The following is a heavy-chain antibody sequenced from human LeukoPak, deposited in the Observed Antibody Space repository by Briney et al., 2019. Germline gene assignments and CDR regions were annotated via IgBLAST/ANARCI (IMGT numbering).Heavy chain of an antibody. V-gene: IGHV3-23*01. D-gene: IGHD4-17*01. J-gene: IGHJ5*02. Sequence: HPGGSLRLSCAASGFTFSSYAMSWVRQAPGKGLEWVSAISGSGGSTYYADSVKGRFTISRDNSKNTLYLQMNSLRAEDTAVYYCAKEGDYGDYVPDSGWFDPWGQGTLVTVSS. CDR3: AKEGDYGDYVPDSGWFDP. CDR2: ISGSGGST. CDR1: GFTFSSYA.